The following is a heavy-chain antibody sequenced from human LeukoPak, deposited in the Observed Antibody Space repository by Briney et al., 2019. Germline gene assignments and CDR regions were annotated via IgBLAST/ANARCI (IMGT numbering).Heavy chain of an antibody. J-gene: IGHJ4*02. V-gene: IGHV3-30*18. CDR3: AKAGPYSSSYPDY. Sequence: PGRSLRLSCAASGFTISSYGMYWVRQAPGKGLEWVAVISYDGSNKYYADTVKGRFTISRDNSKNTLYLQMNSLRAEDTAVYYCAKAGPYSSSYPDYWGQGTLVTVSS. D-gene: IGHD6-13*01. CDR1: GFTISSYG. CDR2: ISYDGSNK.